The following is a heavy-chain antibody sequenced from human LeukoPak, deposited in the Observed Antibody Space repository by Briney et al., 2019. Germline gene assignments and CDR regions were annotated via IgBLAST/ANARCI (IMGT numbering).Heavy chain of an antibody. CDR1: GFTFSDYY. CDR3: ARVRYNWNFFDY. V-gene: IGHV3-11*01. J-gene: IGHJ4*02. D-gene: IGHD1-20*01. CDR2: ISSSGSTI. Sequence: GGSLRLSCAASGFTFSDYYMSWIRQAPGKGLEWVSYISSSGSTIYCADSVKGRFTISRDNAKNSLYLQMNSLRAEDTAVYYCARVRYNWNFFDYWGQGTLVTVSS.